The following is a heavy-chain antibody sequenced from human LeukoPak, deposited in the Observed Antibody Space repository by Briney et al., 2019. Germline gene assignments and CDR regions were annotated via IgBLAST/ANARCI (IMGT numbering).Heavy chain of an antibody. D-gene: IGHD1-26*01. V-gene: IGHV3-23*01. J-gene: IGHJ4*02. CDR2: ISGSGGST. CDR1: GFTFSSYA. CDR3: AKGGKWDVTPFDY. Sequence: PGGSLRLSCAASGFTFSSYAMSWVRQAPGKGLEWVSAISGSGGSTYSADSVKGRFTISRDNSKNTLYLQMNSLRAEDTAVYYCAKGGKWDVTPFDYWGQGTLVTVSS.